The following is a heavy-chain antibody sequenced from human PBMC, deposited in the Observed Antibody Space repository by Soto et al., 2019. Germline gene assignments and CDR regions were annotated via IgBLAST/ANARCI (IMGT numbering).Heavy chain of an antibody. CDR1: GGSFSGYY. CDR2: INHSGST. J-gene: IGHJ5*02. D-gene: IGHD4-4*01. Sequence: PSETLSLTCAVYGGSFSGYYWSWIRQPPGKGLEWIGEINHSGSTNYNPSLKSRVTISVDTSKNQFSLKLSSVTAADTAVYYCAVRTVTWRDWFDPWGQGTLVTVSS. CDR3: AVRTVTWRDWFDP. V-gene: IGHV4-34*01.